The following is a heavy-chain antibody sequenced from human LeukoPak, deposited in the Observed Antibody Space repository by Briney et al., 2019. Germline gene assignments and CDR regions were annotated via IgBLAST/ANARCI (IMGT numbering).Heavy chain of an antibody. D-gene: IGHD2-2*01. CDR2: IYYSGST. Sequence: SETLSLTCTVSGGSISSYYWSWIRQPPGKGLEWIGHIYYSGSTNYNPSLKSRVTISVDTSKNQFSLKLSSVTAADTAVYYCARGGSSTTWELYNWFDPWGQGTLVTVSS. V-gene: IGHV4-59*01. CDR1: GGSISSYY. J-gene: IGHJ5*02. CDR3: ARGGSSTTWELYNWFDP.